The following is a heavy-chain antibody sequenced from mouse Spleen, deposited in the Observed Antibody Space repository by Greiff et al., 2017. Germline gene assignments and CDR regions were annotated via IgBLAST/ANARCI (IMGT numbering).Heavy chain of an antibody. CDR3: AREEITTVVGLDY. CDR2: IDPSDSET. J-gene: IGHJ2*01. D-gene: IGHD1-1*01. Sequence: VQLQQPGAELVRPGSSVKLSCKASGYTFTSYWMHWVKQRPIQGLEWIGNIDPSDSETHYNQKFKDKATLTADKSSSTAYMELRSLTSEDSAVYFCAREEITTVVGLDYWGQGTTLTVSS. CDR1: GYTFTSYW. V-gene: IGHV1-52*01.